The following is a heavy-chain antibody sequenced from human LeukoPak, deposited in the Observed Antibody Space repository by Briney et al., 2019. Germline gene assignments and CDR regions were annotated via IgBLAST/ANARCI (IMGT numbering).Heavy chain of an antibody. J-gene: IGHJ3*02. CDR1: GFIFTSYW. Sequence: PGGSLRLSCVASGFIFTSYWMSWVRQAPGKGLEWVANIKQDGGEKYYVDSVKGRFTISRDNAENSLDLQMNNLRAEDTAVYYCATSQTTSGRYGNAFDIWGQGTTVTVSS. CDR2: IKQDGGEK. D-gene: IGHD6-19*01. V-gene: IGHV3-7*01. CDR3: ATSQTTSGRYGNAFDI.